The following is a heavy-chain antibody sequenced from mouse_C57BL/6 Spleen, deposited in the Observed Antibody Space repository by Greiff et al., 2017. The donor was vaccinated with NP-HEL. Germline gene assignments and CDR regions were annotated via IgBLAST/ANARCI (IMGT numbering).Heavy chain of an antibody. CDR1: GFSLTSYG. J-gene: IGHJ4*01. CDR3: ARKGYYDYDRYYAMDY. D-gene: IGHD2-4*01. CDR2: IWSGGST. V-gene: IGHV2-2*01. Sequence: VQVVESGPGLVQPSQSLSITCTVSGFSLTSYGVHWVRQSPGKGLEWLGVIWSGGSTDYNAAFISRLSISKDNSKSQVFFKMNSLQADDTAIYYCARKGYYDYDRYYAMDYWGQGTSVTVSS.